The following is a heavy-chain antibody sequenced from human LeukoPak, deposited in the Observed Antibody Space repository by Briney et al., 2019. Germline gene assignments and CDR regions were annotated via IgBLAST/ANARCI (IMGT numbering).Heavy chain of an antibody. Sequence: SVKVSCKASGGTFSSYAISWVRQAPGQGLEWMGGIIPIFGTANYAQKFQGRVTITADESTSTAYMELSSLRSEDTAVYYRAVKSGPPDQAHYWGQGTLVTVSS. D-gene: IGHD1-1*01. CDR1: GGTFSSYA. CDR2: IIPIFGTA. V-gene: IGHV1-69*13. CDR3: AVKSGPPDQAHY. J-gene: IGHJ4*02.